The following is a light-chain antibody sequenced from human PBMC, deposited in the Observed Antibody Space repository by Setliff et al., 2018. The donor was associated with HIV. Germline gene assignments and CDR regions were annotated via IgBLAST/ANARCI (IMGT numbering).Light chain of an antibody. CDR2: EVS. CDR1: SSDVGGYNY. J-gene: IGLJ1*01. Sequence: QSVLTQPASVSGSPGQSITISCTGTSSDVGGYNYVSWYQQHPGKAPKLMIYEVSQRPSGVSNRFSGSKSGNTASLTISGLQAEDEADYYCCSYAGSSGYVFGTGTKVTVL. CDR3: CSYAGSSGYV. V-gene: IGLV2-23*02.